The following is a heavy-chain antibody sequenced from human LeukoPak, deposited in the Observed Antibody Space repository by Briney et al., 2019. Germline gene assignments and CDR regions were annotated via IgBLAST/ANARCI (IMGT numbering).Heavy chain of an antibody. CDR3: ARVASSGPPDY. CDR1: GYTFTSYY. D-gene: IGHD3-22*01. J-gene: IGHJ4*02. V-gene: IGHV1-46*01. CDR2: INPSGGST. Sequence: ASVKVSCKASGYTFTSYYMHWVRQAPGQGLEWMGIINPSGGSTSYAQKFQGRLTMTRDTSTSTVYMELSSLRSEDTAVYYCARVASSGPPDYWGQGTLVTVSS.